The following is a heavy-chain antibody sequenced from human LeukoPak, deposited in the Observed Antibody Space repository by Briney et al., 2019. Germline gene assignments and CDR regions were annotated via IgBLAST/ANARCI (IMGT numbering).Heavy chain of an antibody. V-gene: IGHV1-69*05. J-gene: IGHJ6*03. CDR3: ASSRGDYDYYYYMDV. Sequence: APVKVSCKASGGTFSGYAISWVRQAPGQGLEWMGGIIPIFGTANYAQKFQGRVTITTDESTSTAYMELSSLRSEDTAVYYCASSRGDYDYYYYMDVWGKGTTVTVSS. CDR1: GGTFSGYA. CDR2: IIPIFGTA. D-gene: IGHD4-17*01.